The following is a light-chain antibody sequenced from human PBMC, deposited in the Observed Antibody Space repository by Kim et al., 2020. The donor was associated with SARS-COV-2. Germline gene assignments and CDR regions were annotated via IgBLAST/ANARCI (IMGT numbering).Light chain of an antibody. CDR2: DPP. J-gene: IGLJ3*02. CDR1: QGACTSGHY. Sequence: PGVTVTPTSACGQGACTSGHYPYWLQQNPGHPPSTRFLDPPNRHSWTPARFSGALLGGKFSLTLSGAQPEDEADYFCLLFESGARVFGVGTRLTVL. V-gene: IGLV7-46*01. CDR3: LLFESGARV.